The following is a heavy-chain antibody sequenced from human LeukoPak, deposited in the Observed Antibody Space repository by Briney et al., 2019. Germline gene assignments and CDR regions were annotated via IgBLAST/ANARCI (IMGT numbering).Heavy chain of an antibody. D-gene: IGHD3-9*01. J-gene: IGHJ4*02. CDR3: AKGPDWDYDILTGYYDY. CDR1: GFTFSSYS. V-gene: IGHV3-21*01. CDR2: ISSSSSYI. Sequence: GGSLRLSCAASGFTFSSYSMNWVRQAPEKGLEWVSSISSSSSYIYYADSEKGRFTISRDNAKNSLYLQMSSLRAEDTAVYYCAKGPDWDYDILTGYYDYWGQGTLVTVSS.